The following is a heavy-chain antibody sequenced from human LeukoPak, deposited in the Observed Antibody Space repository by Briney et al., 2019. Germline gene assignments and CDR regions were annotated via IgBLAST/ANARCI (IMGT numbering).Heavy chain of an antibody. CDR2: INPNSGGT. J-gene: IGHJ6*02. Sequence: ASVKVSCKASGYTFTGYYMHWVRQAPGQGLEWMGWINPNSGGTNYAQKFQGGVTMTRDTSISTAYMELSRLRSDDTAVYYCARDGDYGDYGKDVWGQGTTVTVSS. V-gene: IGHV1-2*02. D-gene: IGHD4-17*01. CDR1: GYTFTGYY. CDR3: ARDGDYGDYGKDV.